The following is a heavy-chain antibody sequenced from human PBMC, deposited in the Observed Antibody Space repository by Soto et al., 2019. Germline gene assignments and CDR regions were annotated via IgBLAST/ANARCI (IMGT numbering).Heavy chain of an antibody. D-gene: IGHD3-3*01. CDR3: ARGITIFGVVIADFDD. Sequence: QLQLQESGPGLVKPSETLYLTCTVSGGSISSSSYYWGWIRQPPGKGLGWIGSIYYSGSTYYNPSLKSRVTISVDTSKNQFSLKLSSVIAADTAVYYCARGITIFGVVIADFDDWGQGTLVTVSS. CDR1: GGSISSSSYY. V-gene: IGHV4-39*01. J-gene: IGHJ4*02. CDR2: IYYSGST.